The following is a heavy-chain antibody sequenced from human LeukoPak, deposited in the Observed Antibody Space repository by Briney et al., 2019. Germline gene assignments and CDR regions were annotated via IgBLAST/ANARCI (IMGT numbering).Heavy chain of an antibody. J-gene: IGHJ4*02. CDR2: IYHSGST. CDR3: ARDQTYSGSGIYTYFDY. CDR1: GFTFSSYG. Sequence: GSLRLSCAASGFTFSSYGMHWVRQAPGKGLEWIGEIYHSGSTNYNPSLRSRVTISADTSKNHFSLKLTSVTAADTAVYYCARDQTYSGSGIYTYFDYWGQGILVTVSS. V-gene: IGHV4-4*02. D-gene: IGHD3-10*01.